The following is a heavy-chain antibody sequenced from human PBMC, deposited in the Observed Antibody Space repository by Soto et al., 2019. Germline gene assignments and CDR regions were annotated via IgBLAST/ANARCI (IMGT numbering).Heavy chain of an antibody. V-gene: IGHV3-11*04. J-gene: IGHJ4*02. D-gene: IGHD6-6*01. Sequence: GGSLRLSCEASGFIFSDYYMAWIRQAPGKGLEWVSYISGSGDTIYCADSVKGRFTISRDSAKDSLYLQMNTLRAEDTAVYYCARSWQLADFDYWGQGTLVTVSS. CDR3: ARSWQLADFDY. CDR1: GFIFSDYY. CDR2: ISGSGDTI.